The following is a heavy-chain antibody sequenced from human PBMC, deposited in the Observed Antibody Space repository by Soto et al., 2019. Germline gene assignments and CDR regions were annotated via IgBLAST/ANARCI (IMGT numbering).Heavy chain of an antibody. D-gene: IGHD3-10*01. Sequence: QVQLVQSGAEVKKPGSSVKVSCKASGGTFSSYTISWVRQAPGQGLEWMGRIIPILGIANYAQKFQGRVTITAEKSTSTAYMELSSLRSEDTAVYYCARNYYGSGSYYGSAFDIWGQGTMVTVSS. CDR1: GGTFSSYT. CDR3: ARNYYGSGSYYGSAFDI. CDR2: IIPILGIA. V-gene: IGHV1-69*02. J-gene: IGHJ3*02.